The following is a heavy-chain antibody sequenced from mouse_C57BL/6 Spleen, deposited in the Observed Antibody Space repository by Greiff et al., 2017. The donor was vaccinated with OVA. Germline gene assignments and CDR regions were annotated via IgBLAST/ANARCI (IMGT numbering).Heavy chain of an antibody. D-gene: IGHD1-1*01. V-gene: IGHV6-3*01. CDR3: TVGTTVVDFDY. CDR1: GFTFSNYW. J-gene: IGHJ2*01. Sequence: EVQLQESGGGLVQPGGSMKLSCVASGFTFSNYWMNWVRQSPEKGLEWVAQIRLKSDNSATHYAVSVKGRFTIPRDDSKSSVYLQRNNLRAEDTVIYYCTVGTTVVDFDYWGQGTTLTVSS. CDR2: IRLKSDNSAT.